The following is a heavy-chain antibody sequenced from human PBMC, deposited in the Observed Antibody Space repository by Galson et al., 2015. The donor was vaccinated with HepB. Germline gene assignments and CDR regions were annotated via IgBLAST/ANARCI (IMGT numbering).Heavy chain of an antibody. D-gene: IGHD5-18*01. CDR3: AKDNVGYSYGKGATYY. CDR1: GFTFSSYA. V-gene: IGHV3-23*01. Sequence: SLRLSCAASGFTFSSYAMSWVRQAPGKGLEWVSAISGSGGSTYYADSVKGRFTISRDNSKNTLYLQMNSLRAEDTAVYYCAKDNVGYSYGKGATYYWGQGTLVTVSS. CDR2: ISGSGGST. J-gene: IGHJ4*02.